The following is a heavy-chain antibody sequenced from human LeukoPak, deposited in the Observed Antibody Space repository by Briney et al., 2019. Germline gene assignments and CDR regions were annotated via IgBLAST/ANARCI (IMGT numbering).Heavy chain of an antibody. Sequence: SETLSLTCTVSGGSISSSSYYWGWIRQPPGKGLEWIGSIYYSGSTYYNPSLKSRVTISVDTSKNQFSLKLSSVTAADTAVYYCARIEASRGYSYGSAYYFDYWGQGTLVTVSS. CDR2: IYYSGST. D-gene: IGHD5-18*01. V-gene: IGHV4-39*07. J-gene: IGHJ4*02. CDR1: GGSISSSSYY. CDR3: ARIEASRGYSYGSAYYFDY.